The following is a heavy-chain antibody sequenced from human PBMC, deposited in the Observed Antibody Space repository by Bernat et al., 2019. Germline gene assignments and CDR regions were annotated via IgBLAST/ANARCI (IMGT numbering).Heavy chain of an antibody. CDR2: IYHSGST. Sequence: QVQLQESGPGLVKPSGTLSLTCAVSGGSISSSNWWSWVRQPPGKGLEWIGEIYHSGSTNYNPSLKSRVTISVDKAKNQLSLKLSSVTAADTAVYYCARAGFWSGYLPPYYYYYGMDVWGQGTTVTVSS. J-gene: IGHJ6*02. CDR1: GGSISSSNW. D-gene: IGHD3-3*01. CDR3: ARAGFWSGYLPPYYYYYGMDV. V-gene: IGHV4-4*02.